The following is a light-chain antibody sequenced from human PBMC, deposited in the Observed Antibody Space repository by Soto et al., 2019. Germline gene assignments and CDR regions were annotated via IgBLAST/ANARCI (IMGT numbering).Light chain of an antibody. CDR3: AAWDDSLNGVA. J-gene: IGLJ3*02. CDR2: SNN. CDR1: SSNIRSHT. V-gene: IGLV1-44*01. Sequence: QSVLTQPPSASGTPGQRVIMSCSGSSSNIRSHTVNWYQQLPGTAPNLLIYSNNQRPSGVPDRFSGSKSGTSASLAISGLLSEDEADYYCAAWDDSLNGVAFGGGTKLTVL.